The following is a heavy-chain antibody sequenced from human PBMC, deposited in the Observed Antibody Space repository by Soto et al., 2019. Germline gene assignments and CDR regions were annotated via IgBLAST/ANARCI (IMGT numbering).Heavy chain of an antibody. V-gene: IGHV4-59*08. CDR2: NYYRGST. J-gene: IGHJ4*02. D-gene: IGHD1-1*01. Sequence: SETLSLTCTVSGGSISSYYWSRIRQPPGKGLEWIGYNYYRGSTNYNPSLKRRITIKVNTSKNQNSQKLSSVTAADTAVYYCARRYGYSFDYWGQGTLVTVS. CDR1: GGSISSYY. CDR3: ARRYGYSFDY.